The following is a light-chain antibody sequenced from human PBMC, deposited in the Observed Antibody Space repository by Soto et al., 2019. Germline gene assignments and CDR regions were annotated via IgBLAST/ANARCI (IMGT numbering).Light chain of an antibody. J-gene: IGKJ3*01. Sequence: IQMTQSPSTLSAFVGDRVTITCRASQNISTWLAWYQQKPGKAPQLLIYDASSLETGVPLRFSGSGSGTEFTLSVSRLQPDDFATYYCQHGFTFGPGTRVDIK. CDR2: DAS. CDR3: QHGFT. CDR1: QNISTW. V-gene: IGKV1-5*01.